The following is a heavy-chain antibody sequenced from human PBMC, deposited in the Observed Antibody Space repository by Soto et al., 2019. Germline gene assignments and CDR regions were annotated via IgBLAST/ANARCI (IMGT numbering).Heavy chain of an antibody. CDR3: AREEGGGYDHRWFDP. J-gene: IGHJ5*02. CDR1: GGSISSGGYY. V-gene: IGHV4-31*03. D-gene: IGHD5-12*01. Sequence: QVQLQESGPGLVKPSQTLSLTCTVSGGSISSGGYYWSWIRQHPGKGLEWIGYIYYSGSTYYNPSLKSRVTISVDTSKDQFSLKLSSVTAADTAVYYCAREEGGGYDHRWFDPWGQGTLVTVSS. CDR2: IYYSGST.